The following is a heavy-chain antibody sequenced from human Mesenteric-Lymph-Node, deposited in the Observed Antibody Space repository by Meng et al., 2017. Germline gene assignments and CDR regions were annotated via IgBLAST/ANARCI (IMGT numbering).Heavy chain of an antibody. V-gene: IGHV4-34*01. CDR2: INHSGST. J-gene: IGHJ4*02. Sequence: SETLSLTCAVYGGSFSGYYWSWIRQPPGKGLEWIGEINHSGSTNYNPSLKSRVTISVDTSKNQFSLKLSSVTAADTAVYYCARRDGSGIISNDYWGQGTLVTVSS. CDR3: ARRDGSGIISNDY. D-gene: IGHD3-10*01. CDR1: GGSFSGYY.